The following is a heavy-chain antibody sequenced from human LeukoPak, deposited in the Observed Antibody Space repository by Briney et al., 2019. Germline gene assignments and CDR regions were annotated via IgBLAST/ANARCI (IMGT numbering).Heavy chain of an antibody. J-gene: IGHJ4*02. CDR2: ISSSSSYI. V-gene: IGHV3-21*01. CDR1: GFTFSSYS. Sequence: GGSLRLSCAASGFTFSSYSMNWVRQAPGKGLEWVSSISSSSSYIYYADSVKGRSTISRDNAKNSLYLQMNSLRAEDTAVYYCAISIGYCSSTSCSDYWGQGTLVTVSS. D-gene: IGHD2-2*03. CDR3: AISIGYCSSTSCSDY.